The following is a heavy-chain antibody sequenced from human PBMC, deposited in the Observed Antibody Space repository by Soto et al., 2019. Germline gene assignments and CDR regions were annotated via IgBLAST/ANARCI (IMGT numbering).Heavy chain of an antibody. CDR1: GYTFTSYG. Sequence: ASVKGSCETSGYTFTSYGISWVRQAPGQGLEWMGWISANNGNTKYAEKLQGRVTMTTDTSTSTAYMELRSLRSDDTAVYYCVRDRGTVIASPVILHTQNWFHPWGQGTLVTVSS. V-gene: IGHV1-18*01. CDR3: VRDRGTVIASPVILHTQNWFHP. J-gene: IGHJ5*02. D-gene: IGHD3-3*01. CDR2: ISANNGNT.